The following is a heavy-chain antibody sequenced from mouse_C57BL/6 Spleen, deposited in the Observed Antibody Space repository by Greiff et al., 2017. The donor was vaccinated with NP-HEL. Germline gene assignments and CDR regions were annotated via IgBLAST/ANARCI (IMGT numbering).Heavy chain of an antibody. CDR2: IHPNSGST. CDR3: ARIYYDYDVGAMDY. J-gene: IGHJ4*01. V-gene: IGHV1-64*01. CDR1: GYTFTSYW. D-gene: IGHD2-4*01. Sequence: VQLQQPGAELVKPGASVKLSCKASGYTFTSYWMHWVKQRPGQGLEWIGMIHPNSGSTNYNEKFKSKATLTVDKSSSTAYMQLSSLTSEDSAVYYCARIYYDYDVGAMDYWGQGTSVTVSS.